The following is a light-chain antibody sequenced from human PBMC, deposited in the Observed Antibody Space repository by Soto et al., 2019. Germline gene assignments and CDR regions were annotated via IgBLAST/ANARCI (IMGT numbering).Light chain of an antibody. J-gene: IGKJ1*01. CDR3: QHYNSYSEA. CDR2: KAS. V-gene: IGKV1-5*03. Sequence: DIQMTQSPSTLSGSVGDRVTITCRASQTISSWLAWYQQKPGKAPKLLIYKASTVKSGVPSRFSGSGSGTEFTLTISSLQPDDFATYYCQHYNSYSEAFAQGTKVERK. CDR1: QTISSW.